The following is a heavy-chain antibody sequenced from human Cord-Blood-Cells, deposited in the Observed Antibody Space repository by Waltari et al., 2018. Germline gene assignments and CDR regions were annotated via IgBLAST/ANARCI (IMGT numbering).Heavy chain of an antibody. CDR2: IWYEGCNK. Sequence: QVQLVESGGGVVKPGRSLRLSCAASGFTFSSYGMHWVRQVPGMGLAWVAVIWYEGCNKYYADSVNGRFTISRDNSKNTLYLQMNSLRAEDTAVYYCARECRIGVAATPAYFDYWGQGTLVTVSS. CDR3: ARECRIGVAATPAYFDY. CDR1: GFTFSSYG. V-gene: IGHV3-33*01. J-gene: IGHJ4*02. D-gene: IGHD2-15*01.